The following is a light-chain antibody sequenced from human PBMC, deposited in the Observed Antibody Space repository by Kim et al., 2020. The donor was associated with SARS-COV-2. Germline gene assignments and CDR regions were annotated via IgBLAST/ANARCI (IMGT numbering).Light chain of an antibody. CDR3: NSRDSRGHRV. V-gene: IGLV3-19*01. CDR1: SLRSYY. Sequence: SSELTQDPAVSVALGQTVRITCQGDSLRSYYASWYQQKPGQAPVLVIYGKNNRPSGIPDRFSGSSSGNTASLTITGAQAEDEADYYCNSRDSRGHRVFGG. J-gene: IGLJ3*02. CDR2: GKN.